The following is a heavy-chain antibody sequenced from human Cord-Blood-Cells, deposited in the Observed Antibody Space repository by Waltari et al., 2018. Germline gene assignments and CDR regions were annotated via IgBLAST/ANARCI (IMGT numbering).Heavy chain of an antibody. CDR3: ARHRSRPGSSWFAFDI. J-gene: IGHJ3*02. V-gene: IGHV4-39*01. CDR2: IYYSGST. D-gene: IGHD6-13*01. CDR1: GGSISSSSYY. Sequence: QLQLQESGPGLVKPSETLSLTCTVSGGSISSSSYYWGWIRQPPGKGLEWIWSIYYSGSTYYNPSLKSRVTISVDTSKNQFSLKLSSVTAADTAVYYCARHRSRPGSSWFAFDIWGQGTMVTVSS.